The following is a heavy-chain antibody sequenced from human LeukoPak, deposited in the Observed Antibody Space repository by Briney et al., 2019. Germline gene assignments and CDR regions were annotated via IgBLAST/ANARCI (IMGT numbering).Heavy chain of an antibody. Sequence: PGRSLRLSCVASESTFSSYAMHWVRQAPGKGLEYVSAISSNGRSTYYANSVKGRFTISRDNSKNTLYLQMGSLRAEDMAVYYCARGNGGEGSYYYYMDVWGKGTTVTVSS. CDR1: ESTFSSYA. CDR2: ISSNGRST. CDR3: ARGNGGEGSYYYYMDV. D-gene: IGHD3-10*01. J-gene: IGHJ6*03. V-gene: IGHV3-64*01.